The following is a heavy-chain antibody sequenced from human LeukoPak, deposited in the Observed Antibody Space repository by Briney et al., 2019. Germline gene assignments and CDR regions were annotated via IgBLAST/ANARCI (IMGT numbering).Heavy chain of an antibody. CDR1: GFTFSSYG. CDR2: ILNDGSQE. V-gene: IGHV3-33*01. D-gene: IGHD3-16*01. J-gene: IGHJ3*02. Sequence: GGSLRLSCAASGFTFSSYGMHWGRQAPGKGLEWVAVILNDGSQEKYADSVKGRFTISRDNSKNTLFLQMNSLRAEDTAVYYCARDDALGDNALDIWGQGTMVTVSS. CDR3: ARDDALGDNALDI.